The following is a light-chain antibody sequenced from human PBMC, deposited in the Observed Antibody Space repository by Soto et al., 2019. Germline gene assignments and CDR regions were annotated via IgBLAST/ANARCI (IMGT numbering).Light chain of an antibody. CDR1: ISDGGGYNY. CDR2: EVS. CDR3: SSYAGSNNFVV. V-gene: IGLV2-8*01. J-gene: IGLJ2*01. Sequence: QSVLTQPPSASGSPGQSVTISCTGTISDGGGYNYVSWYQQHPGKAPKLMIYEVSKRPSGVPDRFSGSKSGNTASLTVSGLQAEDEADYYCSSYAGSNNFVVFGGGTKLTVL.